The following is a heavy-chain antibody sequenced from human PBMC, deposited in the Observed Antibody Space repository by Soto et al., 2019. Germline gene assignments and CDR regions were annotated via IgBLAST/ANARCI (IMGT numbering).Heavy chain of an antibody. Sequence: QVQLVQSGSEVKKPGSSVRVSCKASGGSVSNYAISWLRQAPGQGLEWMGGIIPIFGPAIYARKFQGRFTISADETTGTAYMELNNFRSDDTAVYYCGSGRSLTKVEYWGQGTLVTVSS. D-gene: IGHD1-1*01. CDR3: GSGRSLTKVEY. CDR1: GGSVSNYA. CDR2: IIPIFGPA. J-gene: IGHJ4*02. V-gene: IGHV1-69*01.